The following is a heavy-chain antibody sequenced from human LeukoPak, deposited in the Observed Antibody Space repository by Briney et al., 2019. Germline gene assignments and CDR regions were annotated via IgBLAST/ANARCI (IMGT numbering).Heavy chain of an antibody. V-gene: IGHV3-74*01. CDR3: AKGLERGAYYYDY. Sequence: GGSLRLSCAASGFTFSSYWMHWVRQAPGKGLVWLSRIDIDGSSTRYADSVKGRFTISRDNAKNTLYLQMNSLRAEDTAVYYCAKGLERGAYYYDYWGQGTLVTVSS. J-gene: IGHJ4*02. D-gene: IGHD3-10*01. CDR2: IDIDGSST. CDR1: GFTFSSYW.